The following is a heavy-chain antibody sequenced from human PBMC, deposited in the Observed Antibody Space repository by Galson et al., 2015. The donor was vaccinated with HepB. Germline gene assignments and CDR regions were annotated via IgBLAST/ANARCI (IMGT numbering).Heavy chain of an antibody. CDR1: GFTFSSYS. D-gene: IGHD3-3*01. CDR3: ARDGVWSGYGGPDY. J-gene: IGHJ4*02. V-gene: IGHV3-21*01. Sequence: SLRLSCAASGFTFSSYSMNWVRQAPGKGLEWVSSISSSSSYVYYADSVKGRFTISRDNAKNSLYLQMNSLRAEDTAVYYCARDGVWSGYGGPDYWGQGTLVTVSS. CDR2: ISSSSSYV.